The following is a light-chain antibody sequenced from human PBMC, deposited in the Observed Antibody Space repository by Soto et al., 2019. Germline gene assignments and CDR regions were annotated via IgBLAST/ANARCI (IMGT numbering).Light chain of an antibody. J-gene: IGKJ1*01. Sequence: DIVMTQSPDSLAVSLGERATINCKSSQSILYSPNNKNYLAWYQQKPGQPPKLLIYWASTRESGVPDRFSGSGSETDFTLTISSLQAEDVAVYYCQQYYDVPPNFGQGTKVEIK. CDR3: QQYYDVPPN. V-gene: IGKV4-1*01. CDR1: QSILYSPNNKNY. CDR2: WAS.